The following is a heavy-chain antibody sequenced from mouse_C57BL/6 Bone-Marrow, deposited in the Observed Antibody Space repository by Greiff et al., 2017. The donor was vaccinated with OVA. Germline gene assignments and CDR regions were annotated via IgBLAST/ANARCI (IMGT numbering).Heavy chain of an antibody. D-gene: IGHD2-3*01. J-gene: IGHJ2*01. CDR2: IDPSDSYT. CDR3: ARFYDGYSLDY. Sequence: VQLQQPGAELVMPGASVKLSCKASGYTFTSYWMHWVKQRPGQGLEWIGEIDPSDSYTNYNQKFKGKSTLTVDKSSSTAYMQLSSLTSEDSAVYYCARFYDGYSLDYWGQGTTLTVSS. V-gene: IGHV1-69*01. CDR1: GYTFTSYW.